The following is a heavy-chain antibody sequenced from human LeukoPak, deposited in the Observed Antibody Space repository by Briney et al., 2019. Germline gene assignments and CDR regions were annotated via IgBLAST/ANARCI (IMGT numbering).Heavy chain of an antibody. CDR1: GYTFTGYY. CDR3: AIRRDGYNFDVVDY. J-gene: IGHJ4*02. Sequence: ASVKVSCKASGYTFTGYYMHWVRQAPGQGLEWMGWINPNSGGTNYVQKFQGRVTMTRDTSINTAYMELSRLRSDDTAMFYCAIRRDGYNFDVVDYWGQGTLVTVSS. V-gene: IGHV1-2*02. D-gene: IGHD5-24*01. CDR2: INPNSGGT.